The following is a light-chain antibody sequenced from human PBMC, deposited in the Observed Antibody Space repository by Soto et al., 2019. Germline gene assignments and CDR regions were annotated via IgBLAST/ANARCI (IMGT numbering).Light chain of an antibody. J-gene: IGLJ2*01. CDR2: DVN. V-gene: IGLV2-14*01. CDR1: SSDIGGYDY. CDR3: TSYASGSSHVV. Sequence: QSALTQPASVSGSPGQSITLSCNGTSSDIGGYDYVSWYQRHPGKAPKLIIYDVNNRPSGVSNRFSGSKSGNTASLTISGLHAEDEADYYCTSYASGSSHVVFGGGTKVTVL.